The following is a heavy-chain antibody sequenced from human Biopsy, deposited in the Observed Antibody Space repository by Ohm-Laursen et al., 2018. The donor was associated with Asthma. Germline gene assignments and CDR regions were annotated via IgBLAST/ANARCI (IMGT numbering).Heavy chain of an antibody. J-gene: IGHJ6*02. CDR2: ISVYNGNT. CDR1: GYTVNSAG. CDR3: ARAVDYSHYYGIDV. V-gene: IGHV1-18*01. D-gene: IGHD3-10*01. Sequence: PWVSVACPTSGYTVNSAGITWVRQAPGQGLEWMGWISVYNGNTKVAQKLQDRVTMITDTSTSTAYMELRSLRSDDTAVYFCARAVDYSHYYGIDVWGQGTTVTVS.